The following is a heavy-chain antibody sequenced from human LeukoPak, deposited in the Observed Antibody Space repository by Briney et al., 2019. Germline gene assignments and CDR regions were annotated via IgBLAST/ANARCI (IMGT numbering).Heavy chain of an antibody. CDR1: GGSISSGGYY. J-gene: IGHJ4*02. CDR2: IYYSGST. CDR3: ARGGGSGSREFDY. D-gene: IGHD1-26*01. V-gene: IGHV4-31*03. Sequence: SETLSLTCTVSGGSISSGGYYWSWIRQHPGEGLEWIGYIYYSGSTYYNPSLKSRVTISVDTSKNQFSLKLSSVTAADTAVYYCARGGGSGSREFDYWGQGTLVTVSS.